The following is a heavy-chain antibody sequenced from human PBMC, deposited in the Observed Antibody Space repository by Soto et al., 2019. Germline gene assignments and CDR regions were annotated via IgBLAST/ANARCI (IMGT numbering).Heavy chain of an antibody. Sequence: RRLSCGASGFTFSNYWMHWVRQAPGEGLVWVSRINGDGSFTRFADSVKGRFTISRDNAKNTLYLQMNSLRVDDTAVYYCARVGGGSGNFDYWGQGTLVTVSS. CDR3: ARVGGGSGNFDY. V-gene: IGHV3-74*01. J-gene: IGHJ4*02. D-gene: IGHD3-10*01. CDR1: GFTFSNYW. CDR2: INGDGSFT.